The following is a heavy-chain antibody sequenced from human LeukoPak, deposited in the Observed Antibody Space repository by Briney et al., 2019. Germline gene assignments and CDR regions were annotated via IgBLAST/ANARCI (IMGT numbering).Heavy chain of an antibody. J-gene: IGHJ6*03. CDR2: IGTASDT. V-gene: IGHV3-13*01. CDR1: GFTFGSFD. Sequence: GGSLRLSCAASGFTFGSFDMHWVRQPTGQGLEWVSTIGTASDTYYPGSVEGRFTLSRDNAKNSLYLQMNSLTAVDTAVYYCARGPPRGKYYYMDVWGKGTTVTVSS. D-gene: IGHD1-1*01. CDR3: ARGPPRGKYYYMDV.